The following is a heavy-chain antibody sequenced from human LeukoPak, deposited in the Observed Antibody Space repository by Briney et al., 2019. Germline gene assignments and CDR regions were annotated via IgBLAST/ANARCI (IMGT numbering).Heavy chain of an antibody. V-gene: IGHV4-30-4*08. J-gene: IGHJ4*02. D-gene: IGHD3-3*01. CDR2: IYYSGST. CDR1: GGSISSGDYY. Sequence: SETLPLTCTVSGGSISSGDYYWSWIRQPPGKGLEWIGYIYYSGSTYYNPSLKSRVTISVDTSKNQFSLKLSSVTAADTAVYYCARGPFWSGYLAVDYWGQGTLVTVSS. CDR3: ARGPFWSGYLAVDY.